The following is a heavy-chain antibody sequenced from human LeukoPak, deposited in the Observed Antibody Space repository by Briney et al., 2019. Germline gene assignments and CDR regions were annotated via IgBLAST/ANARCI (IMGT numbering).Heavy chain of an antibody. D-gene: IGHD3-3*01. CDR2: IKQDGSEK. J-gene: IGHJ6*02. CDR1: GFTLSSYW. CDR3: AREGYDFWSGYYRDYYGMDV. V-gene: IGHV3-7*01. Sequence: GGSLRLSCAASGFTLSSYWMSWVRQAPGKGLEWVANIKQDGSEKYYVDSVKGRFTISRDNAKNSLYLQMNSLRAEDTAVYYCAREGYDFWSGYYRDYYGMDVWGQGTTVTVSS.